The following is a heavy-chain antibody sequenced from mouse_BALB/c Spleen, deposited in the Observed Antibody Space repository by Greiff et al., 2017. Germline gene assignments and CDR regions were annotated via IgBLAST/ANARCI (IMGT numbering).Heavy chain of an antibody. Sequence: VHVKQSGPELEKPGASVKISCKASGYSFTGYNMNWVKQSNGKSLEWIGNIDPYYGGTSYNQKFKSKATLTVDKSSSTAYMQLSSLTSEDSAVYYCASRGTVVAYYYAMDYWGQGTSVTVSS. CDR1: GYSFTGYN. CDR3: ASRGTVVAYYYAMDY. CDR2: IDPYYGGT. J-gene: IGHJ4*01. D-gene: IGHD1-1*01. V-gene: IGHV1S135*01.